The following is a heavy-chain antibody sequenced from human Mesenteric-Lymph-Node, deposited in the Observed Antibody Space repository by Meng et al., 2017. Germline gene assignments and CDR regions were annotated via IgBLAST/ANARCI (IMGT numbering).Heavy chain of an antibody. V-gene: IGHV3-21*04. D-gene: IGHD3-3*01. Sequence: GESLKISCAASGFTFSNAWMSWVRQAPGKGLEWVSSISSSSSYIYYADSVKGRFTISRDNAKNSLYLQMNSLRAEDTAVYYCARGGGYDFWSGYYYYYGMDVWGQGTTVTVSS. CDR1: GFTFSNAW. CDR3: ARGGGYDFWSGYYYYYGMDV. CDR2: ISSSSSYI. J-gene: IGHJ6*02.